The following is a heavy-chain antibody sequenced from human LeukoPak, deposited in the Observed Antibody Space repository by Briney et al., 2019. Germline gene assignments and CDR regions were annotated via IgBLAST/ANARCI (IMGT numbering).Heavy chain of an antibody. D-gene: IGHD2-15*01. CDR3: ARDLCSGGSCYPSGYFDY. CDR1: GGTFSSYA. CDR2: IIPILGIA. V-gene: IGHV1-69*04. J-gene: IGHJ4*02. Sequence: SVKVSCEASGGTFSSYAISWVRQAPGQGLEWMGRIIPILGIANYAQKFQGRVTITADKSTSTAYMELSSLRSEDTAVYYCARDLCSGGSCYPSGYFDYWGQGTLVTDSS.